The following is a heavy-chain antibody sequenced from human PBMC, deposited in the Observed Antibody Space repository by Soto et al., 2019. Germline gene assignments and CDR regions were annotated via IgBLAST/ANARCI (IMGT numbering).Heavy chain of an antibody. Sequence: GLIRLPCSAFGVKIVNLWSRWVLQKTGKGLVWVSRINSDGSSTSYADSVKGRFTISRDNAKNTLYLQMNSLRAEDTAVYYCARLLYCSGGSCYYYYGMDVWGQGTTVTVSS. D-gene: IGHD2-15*01. V-gene: IGHV3-74*01. CDR3: ARLLYCSGGSCYYYYGMDV. J-gene: IGHJ6*02. CDR2: INSDGSST. CDR1: GVKIVNLW.